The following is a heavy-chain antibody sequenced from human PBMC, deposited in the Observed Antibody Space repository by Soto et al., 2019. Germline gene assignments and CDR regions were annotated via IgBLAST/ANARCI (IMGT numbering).Heavy chain of an antibody. CDR3: ARVGCCSSWPTEYYFDY. J-gene: IGHJ4*02. CDR2: IYYSGST. CDR1: GGSISSYY. V-gene: IGHV4-59*01. D-gene: IGHD6-13*01. Sequence: SETLSLTCTVSGGSISSYYWSWIRQPPGKGLEWIGYIYYSGSTNYNPSLKSRVTISVDTSKNQFSLKLSSVTAADTAVYYCARVGCCSSWPTEYYFDYWGQGTLVTVSS.